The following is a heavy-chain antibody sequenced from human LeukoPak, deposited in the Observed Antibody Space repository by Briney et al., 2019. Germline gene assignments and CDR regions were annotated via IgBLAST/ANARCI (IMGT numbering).Heavy chain of an antibody. D-gene: IGHD1-26*01. CDR3: ARVTGGSYFSSYYFDY. J-gene: IGHJ4*02. CDR2: INPNSGGT. Sequence: ASVKVSCKASGYTFTGYYMHWVRQAPGQGFEWMGWINPNSGGTNYAQKFQGRVTMTRDTSISTAYMELSRLRSDDTAVYYCARVTGGSYFSSYYFDYWGQGTLVTVSS. V-gene: IGHV1-2*02. CDR1: GYTFTGYY.